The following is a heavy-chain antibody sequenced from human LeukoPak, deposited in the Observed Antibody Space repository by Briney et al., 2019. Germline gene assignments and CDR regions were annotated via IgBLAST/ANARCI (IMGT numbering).Heavy chain of an antibody. J-gene: IGHJ4*02. CDR3: ANFPHLEPTYLDS. CDR2: IKQDQSEN. V-gene: IGHV3-7*01. D-gene: IGHD1-1*01. CDR1: ASTVSSEW. Sequence: GPSLRLSCVLAASTVSSEWMGWARQAPGKGLEWVADIKQDQSENYYVHSRKGRFIVSRDTAKNSLYLQMSSLRVEDTAVYYCANFPHLEPTYLDSWGEGILVSVSS.